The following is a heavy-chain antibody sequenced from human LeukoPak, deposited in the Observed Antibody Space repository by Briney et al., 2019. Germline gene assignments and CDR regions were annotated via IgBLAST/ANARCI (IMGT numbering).Heavy chain of an antibody. CDR3: ARGFDPYYGSGTY. CDR1: GGSFSGYY. CDR2: INHSGST. V-gene: IGHV4-34*01. D-gene: IGHD3-10*01. Sequence: SETLSLTCAVYGGSFSGYYWSWIRQPPGKGLEWIGEINHSGSTNYNPSLKSRVTISVDTSKNQFSLKLSSVTAADTAVHYCARGFDPYYGSGTYGGQGTLVTVSS. J-gene: IGHJ4*02.